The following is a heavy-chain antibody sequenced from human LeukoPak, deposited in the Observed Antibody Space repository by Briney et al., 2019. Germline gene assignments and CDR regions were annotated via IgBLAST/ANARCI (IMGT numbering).Heavy chain of an antibody. J-gene: IGHJ5*02. Sequence: PGGSLRLSCAASGFTFSNAWMSWVRQAPGKGLEWVANIKQDGSDKNYVDSVKGRFTISRDNAKNSLYLQMNSLRAEDTAVFYCARGSYPGESWGQGTLVTVSS. D-gene: IGHD1-26*01. CDR2: IKQDGSDK. CDR1: GFTFSNAW. V-gene: IGHV3-7*01. CDR3: ARGSYPGES.